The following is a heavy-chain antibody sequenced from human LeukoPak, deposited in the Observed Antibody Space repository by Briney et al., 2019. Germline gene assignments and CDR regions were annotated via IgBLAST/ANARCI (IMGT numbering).Heavy chain of an antibody. CDR2: IRYDGSNK. CDR3: AKDILAAGLFFDY. J-gene: IGHJ4*02. Sequence: PGGSLRLSCAASGFTFSSYGMHWVRQAPGKGLEWVPFIRYDGSNKYYADSVKGRFTISRDDAQNSLYLQMNSLRADDTAVYYCAKDILAAGLFFDYWGQGILVTVSS. V-gene: IGHV3-30*02. CDR1: GFTFSSYG. D-gene: IGHD6-13*01.